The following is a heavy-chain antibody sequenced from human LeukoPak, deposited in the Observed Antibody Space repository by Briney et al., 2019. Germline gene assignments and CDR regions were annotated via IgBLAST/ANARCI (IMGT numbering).Heavy chain of an antibody. Sequence: GGSLRLSCAASGFTFYTYAMSWVRQAPGKGLEWVSGISTSGDSTYYADSVKGRFTISRDSSKNTLYLEMNSLRAEDTAVYYCAKERIQLWSRYFDYWGQGTLVTVSS. V-gene: IGHV3-23*01. CDR3: AKERIQLWSRYFDY. J-gene: IGHJ4*02. CDR1: GFTFYTYA. CDR2: ISTSGDST. D-gene: IGHD5-18*01.